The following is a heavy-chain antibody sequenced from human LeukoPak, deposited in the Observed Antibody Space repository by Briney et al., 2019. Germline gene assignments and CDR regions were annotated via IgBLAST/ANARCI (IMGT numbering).Heavy chain of an antibody. J-gene: IGHJ4*02. CDR1: GYTFTDYY. CDR2: TNPKNGGT. D-gene: IGHD6-13*01. Sequence: ASVKVSCKASGYTFTDYYIYWVRQAPGQGLEWMGWTNPKNGGTNYAQKFQGRVTMTSDTSISTAYMDLNSRKSDDTAVYYCARRVTAASGFDYWGQGTLVTVSS. CDR3: ARRVTAASGFDY. V-gene: IGHV1-2*02.